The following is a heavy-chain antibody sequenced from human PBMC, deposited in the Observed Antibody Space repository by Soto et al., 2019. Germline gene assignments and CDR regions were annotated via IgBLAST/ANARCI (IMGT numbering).Heavy chain of an antibody. Sequence: QMQLVQSGPGVKKPGTSVKVSCKASGFTFTSSAVQWVRQARGQRLEWIGWIVVGSGNTNYAQKFQERVTITRDMSTSTAYMELSSLRSEDTAVYYCAAVGGNNRWGYWGQRTLVTVSS. CDR3: AAVGGNNRWGY. CDR2: IVVGSGNT. V-gene: IGHV1-58*01. J-gene: IGHJ4*02. CDR1: GFTFTSSA. D-gene: IGHD2-15*01.